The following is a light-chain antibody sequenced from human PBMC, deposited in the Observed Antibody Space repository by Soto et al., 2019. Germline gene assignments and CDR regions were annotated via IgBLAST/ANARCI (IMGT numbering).Light chain of an antibody. V-gene: IGLV2-14*01. CDR2: EVN. CDR3: TSCITANTRCV. J-gene: IGLJ1*01. CDR1: SSDIGRYNY. Sequence: ALTQPASVSGSPGQSITISCTGTSSDIGRYNYVSWFQQHPGKVPKLVIFEVNYRPSGVSDRFSGSKSGNTASLTITGLQAEDEADYYCTSCITANTRCVFGSGTKV.